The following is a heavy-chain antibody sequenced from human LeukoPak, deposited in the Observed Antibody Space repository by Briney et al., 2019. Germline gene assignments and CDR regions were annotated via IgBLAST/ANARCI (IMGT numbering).Heavy chain of an antibody. J-gene: IGHJ4*02. D-gene: IGHD2-21*02. V-gene: IGHV3-23*01. Sequence: GGSLRLSCAASGFTFSSYAMSWVRQAPGKGLEWVSAISGSGGSTYYADSVKGRFTISRDNSKNTLYLQMNSLRAEDTAVYYCARDASLVVVTANDYWGQGTLVTVSS. CDR2: ISGSGGST. CDR1: GFTFSSYA. CDR3: ARDASLVVVTANDY.